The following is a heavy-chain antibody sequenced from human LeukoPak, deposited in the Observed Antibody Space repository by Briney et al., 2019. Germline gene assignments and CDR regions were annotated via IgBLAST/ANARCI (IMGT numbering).Heavy chain of an antibody. Sequence: KPSETLSLTCTVSGDSISSGGHYWTWIRQPPGKGLEWIGYIRYGGSTYYNPSLKSRVIISVDMSNNQFSLSLNSLSAADSAVYYCARAAAVTNSWYYLDYWGQGTLVTVSS. V-gene: IGHV4-30-4*01. CDR2: IRYGGST. CDR3: ARAAAVTNSWYYLDY. J-gene: IGHJ4*02. CDR1: GDSISSGGHY. D-gene: IGHD2/OR15-2a*01.